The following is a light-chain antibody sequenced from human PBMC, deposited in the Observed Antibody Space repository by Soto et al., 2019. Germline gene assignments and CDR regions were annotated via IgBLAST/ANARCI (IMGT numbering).Light chain of an antibody. CDR1: QSVPSKY. CDR2: GAS. J-gene: IGKJ1*01. V-gene: IGKV3-20*01. Sequence: EIVLTQSPGTLSLSPGERATLSCRASQSVPSKYLAWYQQNPGQAPRLLIYGASNRATGIPDKFSDSGSGTDFTLTISRLEPEDFGTYYCQQYHTFWTFGQGTKVDIK. CDR3: QQYHTFWT.